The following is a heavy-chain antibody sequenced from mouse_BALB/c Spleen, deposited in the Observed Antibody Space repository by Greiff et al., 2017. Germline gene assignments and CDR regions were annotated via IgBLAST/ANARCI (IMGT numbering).Heavy chain of an antibody. CDR3: ARGLHYYYGSSYYAMDY. V-gene: IGHV1-14*01. Sequence: EVKLMESGPELVKPGASVKMSCKASGYTFTSYVMHWVKQKPGQGLEWIGYINPYNDGTKYNEKFKGKATLTSDKSSSTAYMELSSLTSEDSAVYYCARGLHYYYGSSYYAMDYWGQGTSVTVSS. D-gene: IGHD1-1*01. CDR2: INPYNDGT. CDR1: GYTFTSYV. J-gene: IGHJ4*01.